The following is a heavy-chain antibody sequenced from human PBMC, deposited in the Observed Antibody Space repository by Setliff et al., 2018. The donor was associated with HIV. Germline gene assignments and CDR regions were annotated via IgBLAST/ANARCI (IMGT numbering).Heavy chain of an antibody. CDR1: GFTFSSYG. J-gene: IGHJ4*02. D-gene: IGHD3-22*01. CDR2: IWYDGSKK. CDR3: AKDRGSFITGGPSAPQYYFDY. V-gene: IGHV3-33*06. Sequence: GGSLSLSCVVSGFTFSSYGMHWVRQAPDKGLEWVAVIWYDGSKKYYAGTVQGRVNISRDNSKNTLYLQMDSLRAEDTAVYYCAKDRGSFITGGPSAPQYYFDYRGQGTQVTVSS.